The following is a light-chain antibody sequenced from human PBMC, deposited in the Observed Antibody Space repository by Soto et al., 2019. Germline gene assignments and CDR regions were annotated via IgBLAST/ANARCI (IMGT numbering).Light chain of an antibody. CDR1: QGVSSY. Sequence: AIRMTQSPSSLSASTGDRVTITCRASQGVSSYFAWYQQKPGKAPKLLIYAASTLQSGVPSRFSGSGSGTDFTLTITCLQSEDIATYYCQQYYNYPTAFGQGTRLEI. V-gene: IGKV1-8*01. CDR3: QQYYNYPTA. J-gene: IGKJ5*01. CDR2: AAS.